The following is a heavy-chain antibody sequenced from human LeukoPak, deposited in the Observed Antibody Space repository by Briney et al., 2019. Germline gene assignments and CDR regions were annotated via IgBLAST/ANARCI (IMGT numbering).Heavy chain of an antibody. D-gene: IGHD6-13*01. CDR2: ISYDGSNK. CDR3: ASYPGTGDY. Sequence: PGRSLRLSCAASGFTFSSYGMHWVRQAPGKGPEWVAVISYDGSNKYYADSVKGRFTISRDNSKNTLYLQMNSLRAEDTAVYYCASYPGTGDYWGQGTLVTVSS. CDR1: GFTFSSYG. V-gene: IGHV3-30*19. J-gene: IGHJ4*02.